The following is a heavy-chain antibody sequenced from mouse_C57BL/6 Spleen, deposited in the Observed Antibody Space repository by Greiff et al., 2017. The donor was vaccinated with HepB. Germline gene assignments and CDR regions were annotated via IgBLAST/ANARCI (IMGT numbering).Heavy chain of an antibody. V-gene: IGHV1-72*01. J-gene: IGHJ2*01. CDR1: GYTFTSYW. Sequence: VQLQQSGAELVKPGASVKLSCKASGYTFTSYWMHWVKQRPGRGLEWIGRIDPNSGGTKYNEKFKSKATLTVDKPSSTAYMQLSSLKSEDSAVYYCARAEYGTKDYFDYWGQGTTLTVSS. D-gene: IGHD5-1*01. CDR3: ARAEYGTKDYFDY. CDR2: IDPNSGGT.